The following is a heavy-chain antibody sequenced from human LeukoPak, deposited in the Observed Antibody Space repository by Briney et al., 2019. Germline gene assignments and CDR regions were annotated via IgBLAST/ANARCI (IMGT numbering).Heavy chain of an antibody. J-gene: IGHJ4*02. Sequence: GGSLRLSCAASGFTFSSYWMHWVRQAPGKGLVWVSRINSEGSITGYADSVKGRFTISRDNAKNTLYLQMNSLRAEDAAVYYCAGDRMALGDYWGQGTLVTVSS. D-gene: IGHD7-27*01. V-gene: IGHV3-74*01. CDR1: GFTFSSYW. CDR2: INSEGSIT. CDR3: AGDRMALGDY.